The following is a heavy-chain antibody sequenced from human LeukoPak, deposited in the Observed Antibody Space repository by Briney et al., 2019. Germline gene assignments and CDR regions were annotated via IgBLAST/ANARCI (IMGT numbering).Heavy chain of an antibody. Sequence: HPGGSLRLSCVASGFTFSRSWMGWVRQAPGRGLEWVSAISGSSGLTYYADSVKGRFTISRDNSKNTLFLQMNSLRAEDTAVYYCARRGESASYGDYRFDYWGQGTLVTVSS. D-gene: IGHD4-17*01. CDR1: GFTFSRSW. CDR2: ISGSSGLT. J-gene: IGHJ4*02. V-gene: IGHV3-23*01. CDR3: ARRGESASYGDYRFDY.